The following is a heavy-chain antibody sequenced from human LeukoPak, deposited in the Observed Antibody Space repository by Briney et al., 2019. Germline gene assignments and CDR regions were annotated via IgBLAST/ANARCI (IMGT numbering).Heavy chain of an antibody. D-gene: IGHD3-16*01. CDR3: ARDGGGVGRDFDY. V-gene: IGHV3-21*01. CDR2: ISSSSIYR. Sequence: SGGSLRLSCAASGFTFSTYNMNWARQAPGKGLEWVSSISSSSIYRYDADSVNDGFTISRDNAKDSLFLQMTSLRAEDTDVYYCARDGGGVGRDFDYWGEGTLATVSS. CDR1: GFTFSTYN. J-gene: IGHJ4*02.